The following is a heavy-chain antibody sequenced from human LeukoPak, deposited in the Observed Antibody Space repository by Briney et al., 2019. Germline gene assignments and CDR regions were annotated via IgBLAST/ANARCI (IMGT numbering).Heavy chain of an antibody. CDR3: ARQGTLALAFDY. CDR2: IDSDGEIT. Sequence: GGSLRLSCVGSGFNFYSYWIHWVRPVPGKEMVWVARIDSDGEITSYADAVKGRFTLSRDNAESTVYLQMKNLRDEDAAVYYCARQGTLALAFDYWGQGTPVIVSS. J-gene: IGHJ4*02. CDR1: GFNFYSYW. V-gene: IGHV3-74*01. D-gene: IGHD6-19*01.